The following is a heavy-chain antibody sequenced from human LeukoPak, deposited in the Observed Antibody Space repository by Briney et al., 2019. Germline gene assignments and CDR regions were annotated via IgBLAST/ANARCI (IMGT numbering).Heavy chain of an antibody. CDR3: ANEDYYDSSGYYWY. V-gene: IGHV3-23*01. Sequence: GGSLRLSCAVSGFTFSNYAMSWVRQTPGKGLDWVASITSTGGTTHYADSVKGRFTISRDNSKNTLYLQMNSLRAEDTAVYYCANEDYYDSSGYYWYWGQGTLVTVSS. CDR1: GFTFSNYA. J-gene: IGHJ4*02. CDR2: ITSTGGTT. D-gene: IGHD3-22*01.